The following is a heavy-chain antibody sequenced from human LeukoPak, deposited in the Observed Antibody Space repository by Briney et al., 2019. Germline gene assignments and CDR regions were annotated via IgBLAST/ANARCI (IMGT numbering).Heavy chain of an antibody. V-gene: IGHV4-34*01. CDR3: ARATGKYYYYYMDV. CDR2: INHSGST. Sequence: SETLSLTCAVYGGSFSGYYWSSIRQPPGKGLEWIGEINHSGSTNYNPSLKSRVTISVDTSKNQFSLKLSSVTAADTAVYYCARATGKYYYYYMDVWGKGTTVTVSS. D-gene: IGHD4-11*01. CDR1: GGSFSGYY. J-gene: IGHJ6*03.